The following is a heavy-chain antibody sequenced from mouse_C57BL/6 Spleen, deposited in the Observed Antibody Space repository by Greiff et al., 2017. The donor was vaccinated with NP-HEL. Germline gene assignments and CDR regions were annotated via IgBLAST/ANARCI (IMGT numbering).Heavy chain of an antibody. CDR1: GYAFSSSW. D-gene: IGHD2-5*01. J-gene: IGHJ4*01. V-gene: IGHV1-82*01. Sequence: QVQLKESGPELVKPGASVKISCKASGYAFSSSWMNWVKQRPGKGLEWIGRIYPGDGDTNYNGKFKGKATLTADKSSSTAYMQLSSLTSEDSAVYFWARGDYSNSLAMDYWGQGTSVTVSS. CDR3: ARGDYSNSLAMDY. CDR2: IYPGDGDT.